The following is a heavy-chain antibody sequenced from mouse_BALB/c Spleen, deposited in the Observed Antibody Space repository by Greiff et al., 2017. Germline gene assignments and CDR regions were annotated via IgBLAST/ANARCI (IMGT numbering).Heavy chain of an antibody. CDR1: GYSFTGYF. CDR3: GRIYCGSSYDWYFDV. V-gene: IGHV1-37*01. CDR2: INPYNGDT. J-gene: IGHJ1*01. Sequence: EVQLQQSGPELVKPGASVKISCKASGYSFTGYFMNWVKQSPGKSLEWIGRINPYNGDTFYNQKFKGKATLTVDKSSSTAHMELLSLTSEDSAVYYCGRIYCGSSYDWYFDVWGAGTTVTVSS. D-gene: IGHD1-1*01.